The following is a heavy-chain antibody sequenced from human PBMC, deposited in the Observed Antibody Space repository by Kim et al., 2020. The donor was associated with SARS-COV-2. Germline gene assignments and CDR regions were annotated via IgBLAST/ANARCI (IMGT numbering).Heavy chain of an antibody. J-gene: IGHJ4*02. D-gene: IGHD3-10*01. CDR2: FKEDGSEA. CDR3: MSDPGTY. Sequence: GGSLRLSCVASGSFIRTYWMTWVRQPPGKGLEWVGNFKEDGSEAYYADSVKGRFTISRDNAKHSLYLQMNSLRAEDTSVYYCMSDPGTYWSQGTLVIVSS. CDR1: GSFIRTYW. V-gene: IGHV3-7*01.